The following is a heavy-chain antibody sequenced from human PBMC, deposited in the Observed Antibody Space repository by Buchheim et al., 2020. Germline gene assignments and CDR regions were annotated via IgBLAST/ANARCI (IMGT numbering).Heavy chain of an antibody. Sequence: QVQMQESGPGLVKPSGTLSLTCTVSGDSVSNDNWWSWVRQSPEKGLEWIGEIYNTGDTNYNPSLKSRVTISVDKSKNQFYLNLTSVTAADTAVYFCVRNGWYSIDYWGQGTL. CDR2: IYNTGDT. D-gene: IGHD6-19*01. V-gene: IGHV4-4*02. J-gene: IGHJ4*02. CDR3: VRNGWYSIDY. CDR1: GDSVSNDNW.